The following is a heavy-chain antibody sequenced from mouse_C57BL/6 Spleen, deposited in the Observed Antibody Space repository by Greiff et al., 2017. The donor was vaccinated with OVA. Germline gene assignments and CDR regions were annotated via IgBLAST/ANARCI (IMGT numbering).Heavy chain of an antibody. V-gene: IGHV10-1*01. J-gene: IGHJ2*01. Sequence: EVMLVESGGGLVQPKGSLKLSCAASGFSFNTYAMNWVRQAPGKGLEWVARIRSKSNNYATYYADSVKDRFTISRDDSESMLYLQMNNLKTEDTAMYYCVRHGDYDGFDYWGQGTTLTVSS. CDR3: VRHGDYDGFDY. CDR1: GFSFNTYA. CDR2: IRSKSNNYAT. D-gene: IGHD2-3*01.